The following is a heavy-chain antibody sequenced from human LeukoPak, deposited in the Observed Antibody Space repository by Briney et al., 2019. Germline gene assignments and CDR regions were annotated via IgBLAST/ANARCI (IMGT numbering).Heavy chain of an antibody. J-gene: IGHJ5*02. CDR1: GYTFTGYY. Sequence: GASVTVSCKASGYTFTGYYMHWVRQAPGQGLEWMGWINPNSGGTNYAQKFQGRVTMTRDTSIRTAYMELSRLRSDDTAVYYCARFGRFYGIGGDNWFDPWGQGTLVTVSS. CDR2: INPNSGGT. D-gene: IGHD3-16*01. V-gene: IGHV1-2*02. CDR3: ARFGRFYGIGGDNWFDP.